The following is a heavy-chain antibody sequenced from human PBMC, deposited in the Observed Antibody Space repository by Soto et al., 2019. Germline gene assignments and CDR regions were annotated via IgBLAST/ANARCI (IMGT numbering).Heavy chain of an antibody. CDR1: GFTFSNYW. CDR2: INSDGTTI. V-gene: IGHV3-74*01. J-gene: IGHJ4*02. Sequence: EVQLVESGGGLVQPGGSLRLSCAASGFTFSNYWVHWVRQAPGKGLMWVSRINSDGTTINYADSVEGRFTHSRDNAKNTLFLQMNSLRVEDTAVYYCARAGWYRFDYWGQGTLVTFSS. CDR3: ARAGWYRFDY. D-gene: IGHD6-19*01.